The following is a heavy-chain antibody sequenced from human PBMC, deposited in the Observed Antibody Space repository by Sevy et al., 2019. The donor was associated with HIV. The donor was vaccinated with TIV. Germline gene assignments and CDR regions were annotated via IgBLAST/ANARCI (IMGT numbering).Heavy chain of an antibody. V-gene: IGHV4-61*02. Sequence: SETLSLTCTVSGGSISSGNYYWSWIRQPAGKGLEWIGRIYTSESTNYNPSLKSRVTISVDTSKNQFSLKLSSVTAADTAAYYCARVGGHSYGYSAFDIWGQGTMVTVSS. CDR1: GGSISSGNYY. J-gene: IGHJ3*02. CDR2: IYTSEST. D-gene: IGHD5-18*01. CDR3: ARVGGHSYGYSAFDI.